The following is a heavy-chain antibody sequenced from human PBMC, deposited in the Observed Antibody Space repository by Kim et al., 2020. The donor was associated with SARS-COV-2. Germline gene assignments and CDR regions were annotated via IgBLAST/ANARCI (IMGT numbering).Heavy chain of an antibody. CDR2: IKQDGSEK. D-gene: IGHD2-2*01. CDR3: ARDRGIVVVPAELGGMDV. V-gene: IGHV3-7*03. J-gene: IGHJ6*02. CDR1: GFTFSSYW. Sequence: GGSLRLSCAASGFTFSSYWMSWVRQAPGKGLEWVANIKQDGSEKYYVDSVKGRFTISRDNAKNSLYLQMNSLRAEDTAVYYCARDRGIVVVPAELGGMDVWGQGTTVTVSS.